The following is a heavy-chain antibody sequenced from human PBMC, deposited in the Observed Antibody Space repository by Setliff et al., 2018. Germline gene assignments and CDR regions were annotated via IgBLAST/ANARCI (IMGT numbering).Heavy chain of an antibody. J-gene: IGHJ4*02. Sequence: SVKVSCKASGDTLATYAIHWVRQAPGQGLEWMGMIIPIFGSPHYAQRFQDRVIITADVSTRTVYMDLSSLRSEDTAIYYCARDSQLGFYYFDSWGRGTLVTVSS. V-gene: IGHV1-69*13. CDR3: ARDSQLGFYYFDS. D-gene: IGHD1-1*01. CDR1: GDTLATYA. CDR2: IIPIFGSP.